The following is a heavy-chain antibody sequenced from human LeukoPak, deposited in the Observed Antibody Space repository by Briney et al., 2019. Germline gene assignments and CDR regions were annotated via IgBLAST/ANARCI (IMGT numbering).Heavy chain of an antibody. CDR3: ARGNSRDGYNFGY. CDR1: GYSISSGYY. D-gene: IGHD5-24*01. Sequence: PSETLSLTCAVSGYSISSGYYWGWIRQPPGKGLEWIGYIYYSGSTNYNPSLKSRVTISVDTSKNQFSLKLSSVTAADTAVYYCARGNSRDGYNFGYWGQGTLVTVSS. J-gene: IGHJ4*02. CDR2: IYYSGST. V-gene: IGHV4-61*01.